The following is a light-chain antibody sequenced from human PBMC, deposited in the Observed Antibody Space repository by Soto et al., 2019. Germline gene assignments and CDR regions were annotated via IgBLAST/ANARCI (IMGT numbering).Light chain of an antibody. J-gene: IGLJ2*01. CDR2: NVS. V-gene: IGLV2-14*01. CDR1: SSDVGGYNY. CDR3: SSYTSSSPPVV. Sequence: QSALTQPASVSGSPGQSITISCTGTSSDVGGYNYVSWYRQHPGKAPKLMIYNVSLRPSGVSNRFSGSKSGNTASLTISGLQAEDEADYYCSSYTSSSPPVVFGGGTQLTVL.